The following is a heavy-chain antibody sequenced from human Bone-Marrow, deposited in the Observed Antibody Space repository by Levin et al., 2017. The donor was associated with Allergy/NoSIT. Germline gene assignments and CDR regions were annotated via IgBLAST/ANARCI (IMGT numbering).Heavy chain of an antibody. Sequence: GGSLRLSCTASGITFSNYAVHWVRQAPGKGLEWVSVIAYDGSNKYYAASVKGRFTFSRDDSKNTLYLHMNSLGPDDTAVYYCARGRCDGLWSGYYEKLDIWGQRALVTVSS. CDR3: ARGRCDGLWSGYYEKLDI. CDR1: GITFSNYA. V-gene: IGHV3-30-3*01. J-gene: IGHJ4*02. D-gene: IGHD3-3*01. CDR2: IAYDGSNK.